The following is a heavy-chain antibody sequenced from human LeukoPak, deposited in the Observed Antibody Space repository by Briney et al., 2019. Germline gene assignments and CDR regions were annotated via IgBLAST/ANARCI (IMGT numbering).Heavy chain of an antibody. CDR1: GGSISSGGYS. CDR2: IYHSGST. V-gene: IGHV4-30-2*05. D-gene: IGHD3-22*01. Sequence: ASETLSLTCAVSGGSISSGGYSWSLIRQPPEKGLEWIGYIYHSGSTYYNPSLKSRVTISVDTSKNQFSLKMTSLTAADTAVYYCARDNYDSSGYYEHALDLWGQGTMVTVSS. CDR3: ARDNYDSSGYYEHALDL. J-gene: IGHJ3*01.